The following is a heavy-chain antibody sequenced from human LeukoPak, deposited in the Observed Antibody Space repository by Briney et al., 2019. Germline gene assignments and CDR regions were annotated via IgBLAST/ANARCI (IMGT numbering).Heavy chain of an antibody. J-gene: IGHJ4*02. CDR3: TSMGNGRPPY. V-gene: IGHV3-73*01. CDR1: GFTFSGSA. D-gene: IGHD1-26*01. CDR2: IRSKANSYAT. Sequence: GGSLRLSCAASGFTFSGSAMHWVRQASGKGLEWVGRIRSKANSYATAYAASVKGRFTISRDDSKNTAYLQMNSPKTEDTTVYYCTSMGNGRPPYWGQGTLVTVSS.